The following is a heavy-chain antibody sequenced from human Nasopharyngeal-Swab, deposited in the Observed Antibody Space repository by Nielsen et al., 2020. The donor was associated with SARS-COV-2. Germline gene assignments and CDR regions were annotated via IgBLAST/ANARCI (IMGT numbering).Heavy chain of an antibody. J-gene: IGHJ4*02. CDR1: GGSISSSSSYC. CDR3: AREGRLLPYYFDY. V-gene: IGHV4-39*02. CDR2: IYYGGTT. D-gene: IGHD3-22*01. Sequence: GSLRLSCTVSGGSISSSSSYCWVWIRQPPGKGLEWIGTIYYGGTTYYNPSLKSRVTTSVDTSKNQFSLKLSSVTAADTAIYYCAREGRLLPYYFDYWGQGTLVTVSS.